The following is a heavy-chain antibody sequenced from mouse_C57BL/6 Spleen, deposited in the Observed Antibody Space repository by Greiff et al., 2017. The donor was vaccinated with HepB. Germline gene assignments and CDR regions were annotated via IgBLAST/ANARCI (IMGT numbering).Heavy chain of an antibody. CDR2: IYPGSGNT. Sequence: VQVVESGAELVRPGASVKLSCKASGYTFTDYYINWVKQRPGQGLEWIARIYPGSGNTYYNEKFKGKATLTAEKSSSTAYMQLSSLTSEASAVYFCARSPRLGYYAMDDWGQGASVTVSS. CDR3: ARSPRLGYYAMDD. D-gene: IGHD4-1*01. J-gene: IGHJ4*01. V-gene: IGHV1-76*01. CDR1: GYTFTDYY.